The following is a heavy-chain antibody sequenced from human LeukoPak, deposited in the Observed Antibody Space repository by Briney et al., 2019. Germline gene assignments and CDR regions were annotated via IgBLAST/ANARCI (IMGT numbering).Heavy chain of an antibody. CDR3: ARAQVAGTVDY. CDR2: ISSSSYI. V-gene: IGHV3-21*01. D-gene: IGHD6-19*01. CDR1: GFTFSSYS. J-gene: IGHJ4*02. Sequence: GGSLRLSCAASGFTFSSYSMNWVRQARGKGLEWVSSISSSSYIYYADSVKGRFTISRDNAKNSLYLQMNSLRAEDTAVYYCARAQVAGTVDYWGQGTLVTVSS.